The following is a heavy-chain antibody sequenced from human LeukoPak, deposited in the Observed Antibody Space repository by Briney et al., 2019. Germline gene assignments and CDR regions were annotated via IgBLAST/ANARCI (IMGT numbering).Heavy chain of an antibody. Sequence: GGSLRLSCAASGFTFSSYAMHWVRQAPGKGLEYVSAISSNGGSTYYANSVKGRFTNSRDNSKNTLYLQMGSLRAEDMAVYYCARGPARPGPPYYYYYMDVWGKGTTVTVSS. J-gene: IGHJ6*03. CDR2: ISSNGGST. CDR1: GFTFSSYA. V-gene: IGHV3-64*01. D-gene: IGHD6-6*01. CDR3: ARGPARPGPPYYYYYMDV.